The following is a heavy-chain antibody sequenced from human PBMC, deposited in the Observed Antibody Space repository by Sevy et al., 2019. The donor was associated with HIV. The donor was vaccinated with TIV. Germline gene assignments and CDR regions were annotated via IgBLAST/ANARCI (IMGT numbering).Heavy chain of an antibody. Sequence: GGSLRLSCAASGFTFSRYAMSWVRQAPGKGLEWVSAISGSGISTYYADSVKGRFTISRDNSKNTLYLQMNNLRAEDTAVFYCAKGIGYSGYETDYWGQGTLVTVSS. V-gene: IGHV3-23*01. CDR2: ISGSGIST. CDR1: GFTFSRYA. J-gene: IGHJ4*02. D-gene: IGHD5-12*01. CDR3: AKGIGYSGYETDY.